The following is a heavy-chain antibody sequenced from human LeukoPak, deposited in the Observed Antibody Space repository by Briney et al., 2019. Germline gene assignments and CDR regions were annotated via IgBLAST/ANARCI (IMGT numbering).Heavy chain of an antibody. CDR3: ARGGAVAGTDKYYFDY. CDR2: MNPNSGNT. D-gene: IGHD6-19*01. V-gene: IGHV1-8*01. Sequence: ASVKVSCKASGYTFTSYDINWVRQATGQGLEWMGWMNPNSGNTGYAQKFQGRVTMTRNTSISTTHMELSSLRSEDTAVYYCARGGAVAGTDKYYFDYWGQGTLVTVS. CDR1: GYTFTSYD. J-gene: IGHJ4*02.